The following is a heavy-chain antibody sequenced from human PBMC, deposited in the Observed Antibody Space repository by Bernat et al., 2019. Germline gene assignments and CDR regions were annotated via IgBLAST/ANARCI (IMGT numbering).Heavy chain of an antibody. Sequence: EVQLVESGGGLVQPGGSLRLSCAASGFTFSSYEMNWVRQAPGKGLEGVAYISRCGSTIYYADSVKCRFTTPRDRAKNSLYLQMNSLSAEETAVYYCARDYGYSGYDRYYYYYMDVWGQGTPVTVSS. J-gene: IGHJ6*03. D-gene: IGHD5-12*01. CDR3: ARDYGYSGYDRYYYYYMDV. V-gene: IGHV3-48*03. CDR2: ISRCGSTI. CDR1: GFTFSSYE.